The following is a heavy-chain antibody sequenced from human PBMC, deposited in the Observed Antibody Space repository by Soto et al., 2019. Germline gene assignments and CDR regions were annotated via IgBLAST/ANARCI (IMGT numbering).Heavy chain of an antibody. CDR2: IYYSGST. J-gene: IGHJ4*02. D-gene: IGHD3-22*01. Sequence: PSETLSLTCPVSGGSISSSSYYWGWIRQPPGKGLEWIGSIYYSGSTYYNPSLKSRVTISVDTSKNQFSLKLSSVTAADTAVYYCASLNYYDHDHDYWGQGTLVTVSS. CDR3: ASLNYYDHDHDY. CDR1: GGSISSSSYY. V-gene: IGHV4-39*07.